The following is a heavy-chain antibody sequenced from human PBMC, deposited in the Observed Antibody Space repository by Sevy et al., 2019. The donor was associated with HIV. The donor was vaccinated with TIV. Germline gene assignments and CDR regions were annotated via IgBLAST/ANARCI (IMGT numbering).Heavy chain of an antibody. CDR3: ATDIGLQWDFLGARFFDS. CDR2: IKSETYSGTT. D-gene: IGHD3-3*01. J-gene: IGHJ4*01. V-gene: IGHV3-15*07. CDR1: GFTFTNAW. Sequence: GGCLRLSCAASGFTFTNAWMNWVRQVPGKGLEWVGRIKSETYSGTTDYDAPVKGRFTISRDDSDNTLYLQMNSLKTEDTAVYYCATDIGLQWDFLGARFFDSWGHGTLVTVSS.